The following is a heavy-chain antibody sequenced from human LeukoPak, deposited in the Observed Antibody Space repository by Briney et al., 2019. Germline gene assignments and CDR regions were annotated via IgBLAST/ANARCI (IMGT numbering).Heavy chain of an antibody. V-gene: IGHV4-34*01. Sequence: SETLSLTCAVYGGSFSGYYWSWILQPPGKGLEWIGEINHSGSTNYNPSLKSRVTISVDTSKNQFSLKLSSVTAADTAVYYCARKGRGAYYYDSGYYFDYWGQGTLVTVSS. D-gene: IGHD3-22*01. CDR3: ARKGRGAYYYDSGYYFDY. CDR2: INHSGST. CDR1: GGSFSGYY. J-gene: IGHJ4*02.